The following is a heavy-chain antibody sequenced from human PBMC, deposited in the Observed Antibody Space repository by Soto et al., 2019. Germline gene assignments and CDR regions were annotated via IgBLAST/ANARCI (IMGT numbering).Heavy chain of an antibody. D-gene: IGHD6-13*01. CDR3: AKGPRIAAAAPRDWGY. CDR2: ISGSGGST. J-gene: IGHJ4*02. Sequence: KGLEWVSAISGSGGSTYYADSVKGRFTISRDNSKNTLYLQMNSLRAEDTAVYYCAKGPRIAAAAPRDWGYRGQRTPV. V-gene: IGHV3-23*01.